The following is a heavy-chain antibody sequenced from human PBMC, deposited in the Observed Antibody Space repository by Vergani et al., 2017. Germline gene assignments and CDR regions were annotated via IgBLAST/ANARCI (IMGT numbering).Heavy chain of an antibody. V-gene: IGHV3-30*14. Sequence: VQLVESGVGLVKPGGSLRLSCAASGFTFSSYAMHWVRQAPGKGLEWVAVISYDGSNKYYADSVKGRFTISRDNSKNTLYLQMNSLRAEDTAVYYCARGEWLAPYYFDYWGQGTLVTVSS. CDR3: ARGEWLAPYYFDY. J-gene: IGHJ4*02. CDR2: ISYDGSNK. D-gene: IGHD3-3*01. CDR1: GFTFSSYA.